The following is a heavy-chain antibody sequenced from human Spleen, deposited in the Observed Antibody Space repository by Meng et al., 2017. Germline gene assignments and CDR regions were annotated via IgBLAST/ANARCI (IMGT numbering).Heavy chain of an antibody. Sequence: GESLKISCAASGFTFSNAWMTWVRQAPGKGLEWVAVIWSDGSKTYYGDSVKGRFTISRDNSKNTLNLQMNSLRAEDTAVYYCARDLTRGNDAAGYWGQGTLVTVSS. CDR2: IWSDGSKT. D-gene: IGHD1-1*01. CDR3: ARDLTRGNDAAGY. CDR1: GFTFSNAW. J-gene: IGHJ4*02. V-gene: IGHV3-33*08.